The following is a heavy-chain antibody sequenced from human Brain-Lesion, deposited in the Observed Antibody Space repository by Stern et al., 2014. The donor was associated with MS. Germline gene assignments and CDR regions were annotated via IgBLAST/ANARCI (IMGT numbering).Heavy chain of an antibody. Sequence: QVQLVQSGAEVKKPGASVKVSCKVSGYTLTELSMHWARQAPRKGLERMGGFDPEDGETIYAQKFQGRVTMTEDTSTDTAYMELSSLRSEDTAVYYCATLSPGAGGNYYRHFDYWGQGTLVTVSS. CDR2: FDPEDGET. J-gene: IGHJ4*02. D-gene: IGHD1-26*01. V-gene: IGHV1-24*01. CDR3: ATLSPGAGGNYYRHFDY. CDR1: GYTLTELS.